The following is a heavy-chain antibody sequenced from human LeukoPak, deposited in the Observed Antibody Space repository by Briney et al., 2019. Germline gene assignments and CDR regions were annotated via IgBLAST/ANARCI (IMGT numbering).Heavy chain of an antibody. CDR3: ARGAPETYYYYYYMDV. CDR2: IKQDGSEK. Sequence: GGSLRLSCAVSGFIFSSHWMTWVRQAPGRGLEWVANIKQDGSEKYYVDSVKGRFTISRDNAKNSLYLQMNSLRAEDTAVYYCARGAPETYYYYYYMDVWGKGTTVTISS. J-gene: IGHJ6*03. V-gene: IGHV3-7*01. CDR1: GFIFSSHW.